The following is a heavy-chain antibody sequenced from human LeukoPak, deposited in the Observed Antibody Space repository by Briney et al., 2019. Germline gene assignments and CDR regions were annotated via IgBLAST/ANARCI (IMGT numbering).Heavy chain of an antibody. Sequence: PSETLSLTCAVYGGSFSGYYWSWTRQPPGKGLEWIGEINHSGSTNYNPSLKSRVTISVDTSKNQFSLKLSSVTAADTAVYYCAVYDILTGYTNWFDPWGQGTLVTVSS. V-gene: IGHV4-34*01. CDR2: INHSGST. J-gene: IGHJ5*02. CDR3: AVYDILTGYTNWFDP. D-gene: IGHD3-9*01. CDR1: GGSFSGYY.